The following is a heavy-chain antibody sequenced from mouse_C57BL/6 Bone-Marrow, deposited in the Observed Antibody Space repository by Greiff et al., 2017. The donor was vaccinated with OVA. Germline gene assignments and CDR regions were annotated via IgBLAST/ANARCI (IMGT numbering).Heavy chain of an antibody. CDR1: GYTFTSYW. CDR3: ARDYYGSSRYAMDY. J-gene: IGHJ4*01. D-gene: IGHD1-1*01. CDR2: IDPNRGGT. V-gene: IGHV1-72*01. Sequence: VQLQQPGAELVKPGASVKLSCKASGYTFTSYWMHWVKQRPGRGLEWIGRIDPNRGGTKYNEKFKSKATLTVDKPSSTAYMQLSSLTSEDSAVYYGARDYYGSSRYAMDYWGQGTSVTVSS.